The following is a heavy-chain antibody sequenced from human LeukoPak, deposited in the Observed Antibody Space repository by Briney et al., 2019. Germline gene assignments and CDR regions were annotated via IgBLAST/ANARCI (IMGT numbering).Heavy chain of an antibody. Sequence: ASVKVSCKASGGTFSSYAISWVRQVPGKGLEWMGGFDPEHSETIYAQKFLGRFTMTEDTSTDTAYMELSSLRSEDTAVYYCTTVRLTYYDFWSGFYYWGQGTLVTVSS. D-gene: IGHD3-3*01. CDR2: FDPEHSET. J-gene: IGHJ4*02. V-gene: IGHV1-24*01. CDR3: TTVRLTYYDFWSGFYY. CDR1: GGTFSSYA.